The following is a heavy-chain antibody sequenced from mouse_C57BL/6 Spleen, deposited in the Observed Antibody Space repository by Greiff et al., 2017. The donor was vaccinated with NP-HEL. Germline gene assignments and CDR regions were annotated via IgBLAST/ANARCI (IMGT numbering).Heavy chain of an antibody. Sequence: EVKLQQSGPELVKPGASVKISCKASGYTFTDYYMNWVKQSHGKSLEWIGDINPNNGGTSYNQKFKGKATLTVDKSSSTAYMELRSLTSEDSAVYYCARLLWYAMDYWGQGTSVTVSS. CDR2: INPNNGGT. CDR1: GYTFTDYY. CDR3: ARLLWYAMDY. V-gene: IGHV1-26*01. D-gene: IGHD2-1*01. J-gene: IGHJ4*01.